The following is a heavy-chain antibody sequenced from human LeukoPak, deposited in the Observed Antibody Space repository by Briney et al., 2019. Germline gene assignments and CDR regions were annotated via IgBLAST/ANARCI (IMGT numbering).Heavy chain of an antibody. Sequence: SETLSLTCTVSGGSISSSSYYWGWIRQPPGKGLEWIGSIYYSGSTYYNPSLKSRVTISVDTSKNQFSLKQSSVTAADTAVYYCAKGGWLQFFDYWGQGTLVTVSS. CDR1: GGSISSSSYY. CDR3: AKGGWLQFFDY. CDR2: IYYSGST. D-gene: IGHD5-24*01. V-gene: IGHV4-39*01. J-gene: IGHJ4*02.